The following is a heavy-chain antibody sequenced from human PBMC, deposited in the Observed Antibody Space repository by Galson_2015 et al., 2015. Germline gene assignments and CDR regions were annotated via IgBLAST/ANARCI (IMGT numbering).Heavy chain of an antibody. CDR2: IGTAGDT. D-gene: IGHD5-24*01. CDR3: AREMRSEGFEI. Sequence: SLRLSCAASGFTFSSYDMHWVRQATGKGLEWVSAIGTAGDTYYPGSVKGRFTISRENAKNSLYLQMNSLRAGDTAVYYCAREMRSEGFEIWGQGTMVTVSS. V-gene: IGHV3-13*04. J-gene: IGHJ3*02. CDR1: GFTFSSYD.